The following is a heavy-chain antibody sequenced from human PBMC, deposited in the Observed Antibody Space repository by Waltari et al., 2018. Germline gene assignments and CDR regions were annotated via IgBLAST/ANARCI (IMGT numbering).Heavy chain of an antibody. D-gene: IGHD2-2*02. J-gene: IGHJ6*02. CDR2: ISGSALST. CDR1: GFTFSSYA. V-gene: IGHV3-23*01. Sequence: EVQLLESGGGLVQPGGSLRLSCAASGFTFSSYAMSWVRQAPGKGLEWVSGISGSALSTYYADYVKGRFTISRDKSKDTLYLEMNSLRAEDTAVYYCAKDRVMENYCTSSSCYMYYYGMDLWGQGTTVTVSS. CDR3: AKDRVMENYCTSSSCYMYYYGMDL.